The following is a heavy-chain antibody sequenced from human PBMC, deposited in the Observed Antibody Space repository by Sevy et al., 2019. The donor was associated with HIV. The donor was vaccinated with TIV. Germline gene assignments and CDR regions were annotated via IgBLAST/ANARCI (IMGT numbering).Heavy chain of an antibody. CDR3: ARPKPAIKYCSSTSCPFDY. Sequence: GESLKISCKGSGYSFTSYWIGWVRQMPGKGLEWMGIIYPGDSDTRYSPSFQGQVTISADKSISTAYLQWSSLKASDTAMYYCARPKPAIKYCSSTSCPFDYWGQGTLVTVSS. J-gene: IGHJ4*02. D-gene: IGHD2-2*01. CDR2: IYPGDSDT. V-gene: IGHV5-51*01. CDR1: GYSFTSYW.